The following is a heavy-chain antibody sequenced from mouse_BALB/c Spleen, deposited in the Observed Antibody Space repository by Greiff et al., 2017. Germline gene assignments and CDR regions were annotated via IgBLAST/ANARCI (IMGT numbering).Heavy chain of an antibody. CDR2: ISSGGGNT. V-gene: IGHV5-9*03. CDR1: GFTFSSYT. Sequence: EVQLVESGGGLVKPGGSLKLSCAASGFTFSSYTMSWVRQTPEKRLEWVATISSGGGNTYYPDSVKGRFTISSDNATNNLYLQMSSLRSEDTALYYCARSNYYYAMDYGGQGTSVTVSS. CDR3: ARSNYYYAMDY. J-gene: IGHJ4*01.